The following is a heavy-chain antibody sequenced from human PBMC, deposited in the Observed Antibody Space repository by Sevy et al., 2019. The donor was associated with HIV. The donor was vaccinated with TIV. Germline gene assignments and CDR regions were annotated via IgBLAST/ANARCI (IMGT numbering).Heavy chain of an antibody. CDR1: GFTFTNYV. J-gene: IGHJ6*02. Sequence: GGSLRLSCAASGFTFTNYVMNWVRQAPGKGLEWVSYISPSGSPIYYADSVKGRFTIPRDNASNSLYLQMNSLRADDTGLYYCARDLVASTLTMDVWGQGTTVTVSS. V-gene: IGHV3-48*03. CDR3: ARDLVASTLTMDV. CDR2: ISPSGSPI.